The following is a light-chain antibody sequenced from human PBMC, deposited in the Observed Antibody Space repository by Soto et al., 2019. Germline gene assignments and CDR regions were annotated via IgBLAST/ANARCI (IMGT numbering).Light chain of an antibody. Sequence: QSALTQPRSVSGSPGQSVTISCTGTSSDVGGYNYVSWYQQHPGKAPKVMIYDVSERPSGVPDRFSGSKSGNTASLTISGLQDEDDTDYYCCSYAGSPRYVLGTGTKLTVL. V-gene: IGLV2-11*01. CDR1: SSDVGGYNY. CDR3: CSYAGSPRYV. CDR2: DVS. J-gene: IGLJ1*01.